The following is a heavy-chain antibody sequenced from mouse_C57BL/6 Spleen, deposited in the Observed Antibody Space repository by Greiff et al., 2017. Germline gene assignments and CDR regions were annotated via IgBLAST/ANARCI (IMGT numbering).Heavy chain of an antibody. V-gene: IGHV1-66*01. CDR3: ARGDYYGHY. Sequence: VQVVESGPELVKPGASVKISCKASGYSFTSYYIHWVKQRPGQGLEWIGWIYPGSGNTKYNEKFKGKATLTADTSSSTAYMQLSSLTSEDSAVYYCARGDYYGHYWGQGTTLTVSS. CDR1: GYSFTSYY. J-gene: IGHJ2*01. CDR2: IYPGSGNT. D-gene: IGHD1-2*01.